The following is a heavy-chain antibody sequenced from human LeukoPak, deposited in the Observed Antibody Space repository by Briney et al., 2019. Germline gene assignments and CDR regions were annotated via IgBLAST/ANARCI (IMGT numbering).Heavy chain of an antibody. J-gene: IGHJ5*02. CDR2: ISAYNGNT. Sequence: ASVKVSCKASGYTFTSYGISWVRQAPGQGLEWMGWISAYNGNTNYAQKLQGRVTMTTDTSTSTAYMELRSLRSDDTAVYYCARTEYCSSTSCLNWFDPWGQGTLVTVSS. V-gene: IGHV1-18*01. CDR1: GYTFTSYG. D-gene: IGHD2-2*01. CDR3: ARTEYCSSTSCLNWFDP.